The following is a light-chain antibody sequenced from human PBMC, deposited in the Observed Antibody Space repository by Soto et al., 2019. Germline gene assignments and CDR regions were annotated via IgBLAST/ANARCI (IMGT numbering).Light chain of an antibody. CDR3: QQSYSTPFT. CDR1: QSISSY. J-gene: IGKJ2*01. V-gene: IGKV1-39*01. CDR2: AAS. Sequence: DIQMTQSPSSLSSSVGHRVTITCRASQSISSYLKWYQQKPGKAPKLLIYAASSLQSGVPSRFSGSGSETDFTLNISSLQPEDFATYYCQQSYSTPFTFGQGTKLEIK.